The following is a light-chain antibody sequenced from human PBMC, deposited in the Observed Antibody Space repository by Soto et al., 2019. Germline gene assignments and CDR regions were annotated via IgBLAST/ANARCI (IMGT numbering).Light chain of an antibody. Sequence: DIQMTQSPSSLSASVGDRFTITCRASQSISSYLNWYQQKPGKAPKLLIYAASSLQSGVPSRFSGSGSGTDFTLTISSLQPEDFATYYCNQIYSTPSITFCQGTRLEI. J-gene: IGKJ5*01. V-gene: IGKV1-39*01. CDR3: NQIYSTPSIT. CDR2: AAS. CDR1: QSISSY.